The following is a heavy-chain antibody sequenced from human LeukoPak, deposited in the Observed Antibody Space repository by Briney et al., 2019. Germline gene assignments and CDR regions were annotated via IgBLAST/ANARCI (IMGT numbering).Heavy chain of an antibody. CDR3: ARGDGARLGSFDY. Sequence: GASVKVSCKASGGTFISYAISWVRQAPGQGLEWMGGIIPIFGTANYAQKFQGRVTITADESTSTAYMELSSLRSEDTAVYYCARGDGARLGSFDYWGQGTLVTVSS. CDR2: IIPIFGTA. D-gene: IGHD4-17*01. J-gene: IGHJ4*02. V-gene: IGHV1-69*13. CDR1: GGTFISYA.